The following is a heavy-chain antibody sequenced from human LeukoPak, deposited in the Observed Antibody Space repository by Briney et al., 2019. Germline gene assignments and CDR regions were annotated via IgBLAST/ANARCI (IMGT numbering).Heavy chain of an antibody. V-gene: IGHV1-2*02. CDR2: INPNSGGT. Sequence: ASVKVSCKASGYIFTDYYMHWVRQAPGQGLEWMGWINPNSGGTNYAQKFQGRVTMTRDTSISTAYMELSRLRSDDTAVYYCAPDYDILTGYYWVYWGQGTLVTVSS. J-gene: IGHJ4*02. D-gene: IGHD3-9*01. CDR3: APDYDILTGYYWVY. CDR1: GYIFTDYY.